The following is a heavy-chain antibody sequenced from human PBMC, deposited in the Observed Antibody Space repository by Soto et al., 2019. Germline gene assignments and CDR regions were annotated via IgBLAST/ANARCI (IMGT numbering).Heavy chain of an antibody. V-gene: IGHV4-30-4*01. J-gene: IGHJ5*02. Sequence: PSETLSLTCTVSGGSISSGDYYWSWIRQPPGKGLEWSGYIYYSGSTYYNPSLKSRVTISVDTSKSQFSLKLSSVTAADTAVYYCARQVNTNNWFDPWGQGTLVTVSS. D-gene: IGHD4-17*01. CDR1: GGSISSGDYY. CDR2: IYYSGST. CDR3: ARQVNTNNWFDP.